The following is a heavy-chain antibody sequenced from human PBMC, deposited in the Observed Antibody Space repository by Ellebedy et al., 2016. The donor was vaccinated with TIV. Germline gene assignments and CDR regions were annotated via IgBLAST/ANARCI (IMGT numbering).Heavy chain of an antibody. V-gene: IGHV3-7*03. D-gene: IGHD4-17*01. CDR1: GFTFSSYW. J-gene: IGHJ6*02. Sequence: GGSLRLXXAASGFTFSSYWMSWVRQAPGKGLEWVANIKQDGSEKYYVDSVKGRFTISRDNSKNTLYLQMNSLRAEDTAVYYCAKDSLYGDYVIYGMDVWGQGTTVTVSS. CDR3: AKDSLYGDYVIYGMDV. CDR2: IKQDGSEK.